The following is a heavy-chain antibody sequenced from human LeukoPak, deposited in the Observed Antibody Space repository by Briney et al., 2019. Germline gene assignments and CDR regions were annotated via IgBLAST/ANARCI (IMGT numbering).Heavy chain of an antibody. D-gene: IGHD2-15*01. J-gene: IGHJ6*03. V-gene: IGHV3-66*02. Sequence: PGGSLRLSCAASGFTVSSNYISWVRQAPGKGLEWVSVIYSGGSTYYADSVKGRFTISRDNSKNTLYLQMNSLRAEDTAVYYCARDMAGYCSGGSCYYYYMDVWGKGTTVTVSS. CDR3: ARDMAGYCSGGSCYYYYMDV. CDR2: IYSGGST. CDR1: GFTVSSNY.